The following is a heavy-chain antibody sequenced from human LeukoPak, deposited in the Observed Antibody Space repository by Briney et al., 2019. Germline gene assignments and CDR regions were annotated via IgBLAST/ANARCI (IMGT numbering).Heavy chain of an antibody. CDR2: IYYSGST. J-gene: IGHJ5*02. V-gene: IGHV4-59*12. D-gene: IGHD6-19*01. Sequence: SETLSLTCTVSGGSISSYYWSWIRQPPGKGLEWIGYIYYSGSTNYNPSLKSRVTISVDTSKNQFSLNLSSVTAADTAVYYCARAQGRGWYGRINWFDPWGQGTLVTVSS. CDR3: ARAQGRGWYGRINWFDP. CDR1: GGSISSYY.